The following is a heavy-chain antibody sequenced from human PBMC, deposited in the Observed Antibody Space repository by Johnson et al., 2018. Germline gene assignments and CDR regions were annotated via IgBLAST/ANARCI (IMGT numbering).Heavy chain of an antibody. CDR3: AKDKTAYYYGSGSPDAFDI. D-gene: IGHD3-10*01. Sequence: VQLVESGGGVVQPGRSLRLSCAASGFTFSNYGMHWVRQAPGKGLEWVAVISYDGNNKYYADSVKGRFTISRDNSKNTLYLQMNSLRAGDTALYYCAKDKTAYYYGSGSPDAFDIWGQGTMVTVSS. CDR1: GFTFSNYG. CDR2: ISYDGNNK. V-gene: IGHV3-30*18. J-gene: IGHJ3*02.